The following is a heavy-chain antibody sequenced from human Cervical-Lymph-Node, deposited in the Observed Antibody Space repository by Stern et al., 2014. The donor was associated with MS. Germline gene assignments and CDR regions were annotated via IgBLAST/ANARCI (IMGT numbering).Heavy chain of an antibody. CDR1: GGSISSGGSS. V-gene: IGHV4-30-2*01. Sequence: QLQLQESGSGQAKPSQTLSLTCAVSGGSISSGGSSWNWIRQPPGQGLEWIGFISHSGSTHYNPSLKGAVFISVTPSKNQFALNLRSVTAADTAVYYCARGGVIYTQDRNGFDVWGQGTMVTVSS. J-gene: IGHJ3*01. CDR3: ARGGVIYTQDRNGFDV. CDR2: ISHSGST. D-gene: IGHD2-21*01.